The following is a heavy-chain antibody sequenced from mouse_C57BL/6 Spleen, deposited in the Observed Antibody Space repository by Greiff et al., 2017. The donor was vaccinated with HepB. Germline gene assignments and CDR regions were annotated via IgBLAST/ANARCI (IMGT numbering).Heavy chain of an antibody. J-gene: IGHJ2*01. V-gene: IGHV1-82*01. CDR3: ARWDYGRDY. CDR1: GYAFSSSW. Sequence: QVQLQQSGPELVKPGASVKISCKASGYAFSSSWMNWVKQRPGKGLEWIGRIYPGDGDTNYNGKFKGKATLTADKSSSTAYMQLSSLTSEDSAVYFCARWDYGRDYWGQGTTLTVSS. CDR2: IYPGDGDT. D-gene: IGHD1-1*01.